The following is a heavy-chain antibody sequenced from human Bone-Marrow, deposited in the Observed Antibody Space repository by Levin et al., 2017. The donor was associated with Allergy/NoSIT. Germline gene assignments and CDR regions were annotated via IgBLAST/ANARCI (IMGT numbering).Heavy chain of an antibody. D-gene: IGHD4-11*01. CDR3: AKDSSNSWFDY. CDR2: ITDTGAAT. CDR1: RSTFSTYG. Sequence: GESLKISCAASRSTFSTYGMSWVRQAPGKGPDWVATITDTGAATYYPDSVRGRFTISRDNSKNTLYLQMNSLRVEDTAFYYCAKDSSNSWFDYWGRGTLVTVSS. J-gene: IGHJ4*02. V-gene: IGHV3-23*01.